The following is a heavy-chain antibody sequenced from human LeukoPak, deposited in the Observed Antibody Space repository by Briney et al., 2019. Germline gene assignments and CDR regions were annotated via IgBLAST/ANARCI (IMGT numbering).Heavy chain of an antibody. Sequence: GGSLRLPCAASGFTFSSYIMNWVRQAPGKGLEWVSSISSRSSQIYYVDSVKGRFTISRDNAKNSLYLQMNSLRAEDTAVYYCARYSSGFDYWGQGTLVTVSS. V-gene: IGHV3-21*01. CDR3: ARYSSGFDY. CDR2: ISSRSSQI. CDR1: GFTFSSYI. J-gene: IGHJ4*02. D-gene: IGHD3-22*01.